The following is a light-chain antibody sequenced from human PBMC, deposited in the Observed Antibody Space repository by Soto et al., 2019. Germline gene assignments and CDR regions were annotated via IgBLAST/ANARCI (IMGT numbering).Light chain of an antibody. V-gene: IGLV1-40*01. J-gene: IGLJ2*01. CDR3: QSYDSSLSVVV. CDR2: GNS. Sequence: QSVLTQPPSVYGAPGQRVTISCTGSSSNIGAGYDVHWYQQLPGTAPKLLIYGNSNRPSGVPDRFSGSKSGTSASLAITGLQAEDEADYYCQSYDSSLSVVVFGGGTKVTVL. CDR1: SSNIGAGYD.